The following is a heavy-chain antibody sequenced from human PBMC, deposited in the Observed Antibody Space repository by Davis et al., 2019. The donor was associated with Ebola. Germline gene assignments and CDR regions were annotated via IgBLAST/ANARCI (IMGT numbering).Heavy chain of an antibody. CDR2: ISYDGSNK. CDR1: GFTFSSYG. J-gene: IGHJ4*02. V-gene: IGHV3-30*18. CDR3: AKDQGLGYYDSSGYYYTKSGFDY. D-gene: IGHD3-22*01. Sequence: GESLKISCAASGFTFSSYGMHWVRQAPGKGLEWVAVISYDGSNKYYADSVKGRFTISRDNSKNTLYLQMNSLRAEDTAVYYCAKDQGLGYYDSSGYYYTKSGFDYWGQGTLVTVSS.